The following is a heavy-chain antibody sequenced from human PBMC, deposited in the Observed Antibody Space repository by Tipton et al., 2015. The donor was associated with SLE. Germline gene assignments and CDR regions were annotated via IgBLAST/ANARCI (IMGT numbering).Heavy chain of an antibody. CDR3: ARVPLQDYEVYFQH. Sequence: GSLRLSCAASGFILSDFEMNWVRQAPGRGLEWVAFSSSSSGAIYYADSVKGRFTISRDNSKNTLYLQMNSLRAEDTAVYYCARVPLQDYEVYFQHWGQGTLVTVSS. CDR2: SSSSSGAI. D-gene: IGHD4-17*01. J-gene: IGHJ1*01. CDR1: GFILSDFE. V-gene: IGHV3-48*01.